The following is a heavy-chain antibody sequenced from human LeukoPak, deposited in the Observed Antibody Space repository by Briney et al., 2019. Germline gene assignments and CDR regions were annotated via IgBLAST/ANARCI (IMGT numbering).Heavy chain of an antibody. CDR2: ISSSSSTI. V-gene: IGHV3-48*02. Sequence: QPGRSLRLSCAASGFTFSSYSMNWVRQAPGKGLEWVSYISSSSSTIYYADSVKGRFTISRDNAKNSLYLQMNSLRDEDTAVYYCASPYDSSGPYYYYGMDVWGQGTTVTVSS. D-gene: IGHD3-22*01. J-gene: IGHJ6*02. CDR1: GFTFSSYS. CDR3: ASPYDSSGPYYYYGMDV.